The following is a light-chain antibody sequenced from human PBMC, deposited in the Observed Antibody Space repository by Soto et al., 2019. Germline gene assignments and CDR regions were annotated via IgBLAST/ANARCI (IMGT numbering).Light chain of an antibody. Sequence: DIVMTQSPDSLAVSLGERATIDCKSSQSVLSSSNDKNYLTWYLQKPGQSPQLLIYTLSYRASGVPDRFSGSGSGTDFTLKISRVEADDVGVYYCMQRIEFPITFGQGTRLEIK. CDR1: QSVLSSSNDKNY. V-gene: IGKV2-40*01. CDR2: TLS. CDR3: MQRIEFPIT. J-gene: IGKJ5*01.